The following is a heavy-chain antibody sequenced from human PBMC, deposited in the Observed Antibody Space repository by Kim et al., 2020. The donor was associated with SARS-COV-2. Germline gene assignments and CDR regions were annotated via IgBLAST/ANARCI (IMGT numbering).Heavy chain of an antibody. CDR1: GFTFSSYW. D-gene: IGHD3-9*01. V-gene: IGHV3-7*01. J-gene: IGHJ5*02. CDR2: IKQDGSEK. CDR3: ARDRVVVDYDILTGYRPLNWFDP. Sequence: GGSLRLSCAASGFTFSSYWMSWVRQAPGKGLEWVANIKQDGSEKYYVDSVKGRFTISRDNAKNSLYLQMNSLRAEDTAVYYCARDRVVVDYDILTGYRPLNWFDPWGQGTLVTVSS.